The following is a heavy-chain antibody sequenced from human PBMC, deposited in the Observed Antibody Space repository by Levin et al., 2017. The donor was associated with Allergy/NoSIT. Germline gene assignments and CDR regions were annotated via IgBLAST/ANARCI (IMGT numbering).Heavy chain of an antibody. CDR1: GFTFSSYG. V-gene: IGHV3-23*01. CDR3: APDLKYCTGGSCYPSGTNLLY. CDR2: ISASGGNT. J-gene: IGHJ4*02. Sequence: GESLKISCAASGFTFSSYGMSWVRQAPGKGLEWVSAISASGGNTFYADSVKGRFTISRDNSKNTVYLQMNSLRAEDTAVYYCAPDLKYCTGGSCYPSGTNLLYWGQGTLVTVSS. D-gene: IGHD2-15*01.